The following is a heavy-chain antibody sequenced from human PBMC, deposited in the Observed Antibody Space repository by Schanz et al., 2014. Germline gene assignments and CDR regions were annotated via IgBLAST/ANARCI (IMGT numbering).Heavy chain of an antibody. Sequence: EVQLVESGGGLAQPGGSLRLSCAASGFIFSAYTMNWVRQAPGKGLEWVSSISSGGRNISYADSLKGRFTISRDNARNTLYLQMNSLRAEDTAVYYCARSRGFDSIFDFWGRGTLVTVSS. CDR3: ARSRGFDSIFDF. V-gene: IGHV3-48*04. J-gene: IGHJ4*02. CDR2: ISSGGRNI. D-gene: IGHD5-12*01. CDR1: GFIFSAYT.